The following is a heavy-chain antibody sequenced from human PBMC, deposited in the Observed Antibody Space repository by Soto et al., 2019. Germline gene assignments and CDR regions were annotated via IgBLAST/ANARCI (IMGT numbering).Heavy chain of an antibody. Sequence: PGGSLRLSCAASGFSVGSNYMTWVRQAPGKGLEWVSAISGSGGSTYYADSVKGRFTISRDNAKNSLYLQMNSLRAEDTAVYYCARDDILGYCTNGVCNLQNGFDPWGQGTLVTVSS. CDR1: GFSVGSNY. D-gene: IGHD2-8*01. CDR3: ARDDILGYCTNGVCNLQNGFDP. J-gene: IGHJ5*02. V-gene: IGHV3-11*01. CDR2: ISGSGGST.